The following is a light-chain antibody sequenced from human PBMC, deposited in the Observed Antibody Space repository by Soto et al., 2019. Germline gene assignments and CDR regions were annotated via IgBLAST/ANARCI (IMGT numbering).Light chain of an antibody. CDR2: GAY. J-gene: IGKJ1*01. V-gene: IGKV3-20*01. CDR3: QQYDSSPRT. CDR1: QSVSNNY. Sequence: EIVLYQYTGTLSLSPGERATRSCRASQSVSNNYLAWYQQKPGQAPRLLIYGAYNRATGIPDRFSGSGSGTDFTLTISRLEPEDFAVYYCQQYDSSPRTFGQGTKVDI.